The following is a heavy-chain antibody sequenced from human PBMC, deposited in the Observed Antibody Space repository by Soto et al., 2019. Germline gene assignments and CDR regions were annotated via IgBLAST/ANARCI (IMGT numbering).Heavy chain of an antibody. D-gene: IGHD6-13*01. CDR3: TRDPGYSSTRYFYFHH. CDR2: IYYSGST. Sequence: PSETLSLTCTVSGGSISNYYWRWIRQPPGKGLEWIGYIYYSGSTNYNPSLKSRVTISLDTSKNQFSLKLSSVTAADTAVYYCTRDPGYSSTRYFYFHHWGQGTLVTVSS. J-gene: IGHJ1*01. CDR1: GGSISNYY. V-gene: IGHV4-59*01.